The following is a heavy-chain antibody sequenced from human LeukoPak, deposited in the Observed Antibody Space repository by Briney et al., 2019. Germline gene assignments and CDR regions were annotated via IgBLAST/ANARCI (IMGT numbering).Heavy chain of an antibody. V-gene: IGHV3-23*01. Sequence: PGGSLRLSCAASGFTFSNYPMAWVRQAPGEGLEWVSGISGRGGTIYYADSVKGRCTVSRDNSKNTLYLQMSSLRADDTAVCYCAKSLSQTPIDYWGQGTLVTVSS. CDR2: ISGRGGTI. J-gene: IGHJ4*02. CDR1: GFTFSNYP. CDR3: AKSLSQTPIDY. D-gene: IGHD2-15*01.